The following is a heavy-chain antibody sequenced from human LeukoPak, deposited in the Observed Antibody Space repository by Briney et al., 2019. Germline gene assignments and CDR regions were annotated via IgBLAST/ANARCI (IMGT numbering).Heavy chain of an antibody. CDR3: ARRGTYYGSAIRGIWFDP. J-gene: IGHJ5*02. CDR2: IYYSGST. CDR1: GGSISSSSYY. D-gene: IGHD3-10*01. Sequence: SETLSLTCTVSGGSISSSSYYWGWIRQPPGKGLEWIGSIYYSGSTNYNPSLKSRVTISVDTSKNQFSLKLSSVTAADTAVYYCARRGTYYGSAIRGIWFDPWGQGTLVTVSS. V-gene: IGHV4-39*07.